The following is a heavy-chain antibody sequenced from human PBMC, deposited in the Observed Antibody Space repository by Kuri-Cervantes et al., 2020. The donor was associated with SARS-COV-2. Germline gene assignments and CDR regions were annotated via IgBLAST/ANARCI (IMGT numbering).Heavy chain of an antibody. V-gene: IGHV3-64D*08. Sequence: GESLKSLCSASGFTFSSYATHWVRQAPGKGLEYVSAISSNGGSTYYADSVKGRFTISRDNSKNTLYLQMSSLRAEDTAVYYCVKGYCSSTSCYRGGYWGQGALVTVSS. CDR2: ISSNGGST. D-gene: IGHD2-2*02. CDR1: GFTFSSYA. CDR3: VKGYCSSTSCYRGGY. J-gene: IGHJ4*02.